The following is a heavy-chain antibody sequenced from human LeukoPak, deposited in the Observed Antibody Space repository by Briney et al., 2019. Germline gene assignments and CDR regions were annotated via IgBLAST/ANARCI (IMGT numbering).Heavy chain of an antibody. CDR2: MNSDGTST. Sequence: GGSLRLSCAASGFTFSSYWMHWVRQAPGKGLVWVSRMNSDGTSTSYADSVKGRFTISRDNAKNTLYLQMNSLRAEDTAVYYCARGLYSSGWYYFDYWGQGTLVTVSS. D-gene: IGHD6-19*01. CDR1: GFTFSSYW. V-gene: IGHV3-74*01. CDR3: ARGLYSSGWYYFDY. J-gene: IGHJ4*02.